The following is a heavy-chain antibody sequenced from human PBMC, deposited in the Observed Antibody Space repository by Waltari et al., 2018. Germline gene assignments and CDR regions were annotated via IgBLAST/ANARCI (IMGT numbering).Heavy chain of an antibody. Sequence: QVYLVESGGGVVQPGRSLRLSCAASGFVFSNYGMHWVRQAPGKGLEWVAVIWYDATYKNYADSVKGRFTISRDTSKNTLFLQMNSLRAEDTAVYYCARDLSSSWYAFDIWGQGTMVTVSS. CDR3: ARDLSSSWYAFDI. J-gene: IGHJ3*02. V-gene: IGHV3-33*01. CDR1: GFVFSNYG. CDR2: IWYDATYK. D-gene: IGHD6-13*01.